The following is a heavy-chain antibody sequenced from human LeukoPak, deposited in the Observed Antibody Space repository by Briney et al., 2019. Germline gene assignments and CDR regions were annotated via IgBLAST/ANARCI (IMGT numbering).Heavy chain of an antibody. CDR1: GFTFSSYS. V-gene: IGHV3-21*01. CDR2: ISSSSSYI. J-gene: IGHJ4*02. Sequence: GGSLRLYWAATGFTFSSYSMNLVLQAPGKWLEGVSSISSSSSYIYYEGSVKGRFTISRDNAKNSLYLQMNSLRAEDTAVFFCEQKTAYDIFGYWGQGTLVTVSS. D-gene: IGHD3-9*01. CDR3: EQKTAYDIFGY.